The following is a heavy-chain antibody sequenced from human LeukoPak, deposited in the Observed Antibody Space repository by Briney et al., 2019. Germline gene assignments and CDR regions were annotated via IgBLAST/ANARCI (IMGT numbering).Heavy chain of an antibody. CDR2: IYSGGST. Sequence: GGSLRLSCAASGFTVSSTYMSWVRQAPGKGLEWVSIIYSGGSTYYADSVKGQFTISRDNSKNTLYLQMNSLRAEDTAVYYCAKDKATVVTGGCFDYWGQGTLVTVSS. V-gene: IGHV3-53*01. CDR1: GFTVSSTY. CDR3: AKDKATVVTGGCFDY. D-gene: IGHD4-23*01. J-gene: IGHJ4*02.